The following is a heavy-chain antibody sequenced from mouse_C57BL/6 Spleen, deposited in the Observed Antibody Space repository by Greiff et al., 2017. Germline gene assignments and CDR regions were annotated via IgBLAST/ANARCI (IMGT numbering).Heavy chain of an antibody. CDR2: ISSGSSTI. J-gene: IGHJ4*01. V-gene: IGHV5-17*01. Sequence: EVKVEESGGGLVKPGGSLKLSCAASGFTFSDYGMHWVRQAPETGLEWVAYISSGSSTIYYADTVKGRFTISRDNAKNTLFLQMTSLRSEDTAMYYCARDDYYAMDYWGQGTSVTVSS. CDR1: GFTFSDYG. CDR3: ARDDYYAMDY.